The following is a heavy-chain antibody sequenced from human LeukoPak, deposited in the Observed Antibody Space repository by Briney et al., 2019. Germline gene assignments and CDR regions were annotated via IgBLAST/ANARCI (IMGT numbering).Heavy chain of an antibody. CDR3: AKDGDYYDRNYMDV. CDR2: IRYDGSNK. J-gene: IGHJ6*03. Sequence: PGGSLRLSCAASGFTFSSYGMHWVRQAPGKGLEWVAFIRYDGSNKYHADSVKGRFTISRDNSKNTLYLQMNSLRAEDTAVYYCAKDGDYYDRNYMDVWGKGTTVTISS. D-gene: IGHD3-22*01. V-gene: IGHV3-30*02. CDR1: GFTFSSYG.